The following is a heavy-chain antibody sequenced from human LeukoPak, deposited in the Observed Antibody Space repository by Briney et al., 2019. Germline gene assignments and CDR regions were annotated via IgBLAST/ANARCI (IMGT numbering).Heavy chain of an antibody. V-gene: IGHV3-23*01. D-gene: IGHD3-16*01. CDR1: GFTFISYA. J-gene: IGHJ4*02. Sequence: GSLILSCAASGFTFISYAMTWVRQAPGKGLEWVSAITGSGDSAYYSDSVKGRFTISRDQSKSTVYLQMTSLRAEDTAVFYCAKGTTDYDASDPLDFWGQGTLVTVSS. CDR2: ITGSGDSA. CDR3: AKGTTDYDASDPLDF.